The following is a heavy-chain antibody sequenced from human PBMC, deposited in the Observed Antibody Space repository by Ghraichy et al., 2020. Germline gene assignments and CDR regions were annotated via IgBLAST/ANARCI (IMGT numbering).Heavy chain of an antibody. CDR2: IYHSGST. D-gene: IGHD3-10*01. CDR3: ARERAMLWFGELLWTRFDY. V-gene: IGHV4-38-2*02. CDR1: GYSISSGYY. J-gene: IGHJ4*02. Sequence: SQTLSLTCTVSGYSISSGYYWGWLRQPPGKGLEWIGSIYHSGSTYYNPSLKSRVTISVDTSKNQFSLKLSSVTTADTAVYYCARERAMLWFGELLWTRFDYWGQGTLVTVSS.